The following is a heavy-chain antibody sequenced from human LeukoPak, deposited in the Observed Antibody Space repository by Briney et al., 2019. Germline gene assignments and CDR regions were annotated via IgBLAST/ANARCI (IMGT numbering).Heavy chain of an antibody. CDR3: ANGEGSCSGGSCYSLSFDN. CDR1: RFTFSSYG. CDR2: ISYDGSNK. D-gene: IGHD2-15*01. V-gene: IGHV3-30*18. Sequence: GGSLRLSCAASRFTFSSYGMHWVRQAPGKGLEWVAVISYDGSNKYYADSVKGRFTISRDNSKNTLYLQMNSLRAEDTAVYYCANGEGSCSGGSCYSLSFDNWGQGTLVTVSS. J-gene: IGHJ4*02.